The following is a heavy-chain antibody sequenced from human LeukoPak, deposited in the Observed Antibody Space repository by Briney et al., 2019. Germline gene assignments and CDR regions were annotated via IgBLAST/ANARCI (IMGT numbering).Heavy chain of an antibody. Sequence: ASVKVSCKASGYTFTGYYMHWVRQAPGQGLEWMGWINPDSGGTNYAQKFQGRVTVTRDTSISTAYMELSRLRSDDTALYYCARVELRSSGYYRLDYWGQGTLVTVSS. J-gene: IGHJ4*02. CDR3: ARVELRSSGYYRLDY. V-gene: IGHV1-2*02. CDR2: INPDSGGT. D-gene: IGHD3-22*01. CDR1: GYTFTGYY.